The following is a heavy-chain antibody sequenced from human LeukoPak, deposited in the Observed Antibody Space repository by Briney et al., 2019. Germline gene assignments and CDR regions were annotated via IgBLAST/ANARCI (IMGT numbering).Heavy chain of an antibody. CDR1: GFSVSSNY. J-gene: IGHJ4*02. V-gene: IGHV3-30*18. D-gene: IGHD1-26*01. CDR3: AKELGDPDY. Sequence: GGSLRLSCAASGFSVSSNYMSWVRQAPGKGLEWVAVISYAGSNKYYAESVKGRFTISRDNSKNTVYLQMNSLRAEDTAVYYCAKELGDPDYWGQGTLVTVSS. CDR2: ISYAGSNK.